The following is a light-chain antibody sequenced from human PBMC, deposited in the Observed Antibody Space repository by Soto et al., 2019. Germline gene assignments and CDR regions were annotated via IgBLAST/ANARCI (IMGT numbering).Light chain of an antibody. CDR1: SSDIGDYDF. J-gene: IGLJ3*02. CDR2: KVT. CDR3: SSFTRSALL. V-gene: IGLV2-14*01. Sequence: QSALTQPASVSGSPGQSITIPCTGSSSDIGDYDFVSWYQQHPGKAPKLIIYKVTNRPSGASNRFSGSRSGNTASLTISGLQPEDEADYYCSSFTRSALLFGGGTQLTVL.